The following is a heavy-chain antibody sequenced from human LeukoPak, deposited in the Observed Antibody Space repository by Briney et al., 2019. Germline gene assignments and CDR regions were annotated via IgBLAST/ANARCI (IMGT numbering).Heavy chain of an antibody. Sequence: ASVKVSCKASGGTFSSYAISWVRQAPGQGLEWMGGMIPIFGTANYAQKFQGRVTITADESTSTAYMELSSLRSEDTAVYYCARLRTIFGVVTRTTDAFDIWGQGTMVTVSS. D-gene: IGHD3-3*01. CDR3: ARLRTIFGVVTRTTDAFDI. CDR1: GGTFSSYA. CDR2: MIPIFGTA. V-gene: IGHV1-69*13. J-gene: IGHJ3*02.